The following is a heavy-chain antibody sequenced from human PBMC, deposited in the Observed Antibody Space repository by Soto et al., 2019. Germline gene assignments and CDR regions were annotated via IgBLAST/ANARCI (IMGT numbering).Heavy chain of an antibody. Sequence: QVQLQESGPGLVKPSQTLSLTCTVSGGSISSGGYYWSWIPQHPGKGLEWIGYIYYSGSTYYNPSLKSRVTISVDTSKNQFSLKLSSVTAADTAVYYCARSPAYCGGDCGNAFDIWGQGTMVTVSS. CDR1: GGSISSGGYY. V-gene: IGHV4-31*03. D-gene: IGHD2-21*02. CDR2: IYYSGST. CDR3: ARSPAYCGGDCGNAFDI. J-gene: IGHJ3*02.